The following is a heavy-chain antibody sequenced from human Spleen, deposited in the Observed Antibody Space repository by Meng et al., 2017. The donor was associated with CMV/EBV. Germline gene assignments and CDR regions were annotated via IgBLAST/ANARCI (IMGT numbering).Heavy chain of an antibody. D-gene: IGHD2-2*01. V-gene: IGHV4-34*01. J-gene: IGHJ4*02. CDR2: INQSGTT. CDR1: GGSFSGYW. Sequence: SETLSLTCAIYGGSFSGYWWNWIRQPPGKGLEWIGEINQSGTTKYSPSLKSRVTISVDTSKNQFSLKLSSVTAADTAVYYCARGGYCSSTSCYGAPDYWGQGTLVTVSS. CDR3: ARGGYCSSTSCYGAPDY.